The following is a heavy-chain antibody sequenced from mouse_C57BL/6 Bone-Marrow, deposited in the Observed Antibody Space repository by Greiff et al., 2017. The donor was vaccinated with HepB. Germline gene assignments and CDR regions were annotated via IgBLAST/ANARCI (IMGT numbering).Heavy chain of an antibody. J-gene: IGHJ3*01. D-gene: IGHD2-4*01. Sequence: QVHVKQPGAELVMPGASVKLSCKASGYTFTSYWMHWVKQRPGQGLEWIGEIDPSDSYTNYNQKFKGKSTLTVDKSSSTAYMQLSSLTSEDSAVYYCARREGIYYDYDWFAYWGQGTLVTVSA. V-gene: IGHV1-69*01. CDR3: ARREGIYYDYDWFAY. CDR1: GYTFTSYW. CDR2: IDPSDSYT.